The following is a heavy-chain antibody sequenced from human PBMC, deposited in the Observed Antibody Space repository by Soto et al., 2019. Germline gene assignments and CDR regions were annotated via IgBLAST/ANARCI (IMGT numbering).Heavy chain of an antibody. CDR2: FYYTGST. CDR3: ASHPTITTNFYY. D-gene: IGHD5-12*01. Sequence: PSETLSLTCTVSGVSISSSHWSWIRQSPAKGLEWIGYFYYTGSTNSSPSLKSRITMSIDTSKNQFLLRLNSVTAADTAVYFCASHPTITTNFYYWGQGALVTVSS. CDR1: GVSISSSH. V-gene: IGHV4-59*08. J-gene: IGHJ4*02.